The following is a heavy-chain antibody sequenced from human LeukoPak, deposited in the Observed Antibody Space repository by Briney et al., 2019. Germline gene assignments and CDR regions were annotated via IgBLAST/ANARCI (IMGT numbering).Heavy chain of an antibody. CDR3: ARASKSRWFDP. Sequence: GASVKVSCKASGYTLTSYYMHWVRQAPGQGLEWMGIIIPSGGTTKYAQKFQGRVTVTRDTSTSTVYMELSSLRSEDTAVYYCARASKSRWFDPWGQGTLVTVSS. CDR2: IIPSGGTT. CDR1: GYTLTSYY. D-gene: IGHD4-11*01. J-gene: IGHJ5*02. V-gene: IGHV1-46*01.